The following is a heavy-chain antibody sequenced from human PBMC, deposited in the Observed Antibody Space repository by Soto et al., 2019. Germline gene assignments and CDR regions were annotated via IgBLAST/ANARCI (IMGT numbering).Heavy chain of an antibody. Sequence: ASVKVSCKASGYTFTSYDINWVRQATGQGLEWIGWMNPNSGNTGYAQKFQGRVTMTRNTSISTAYMELSSLRSEDTAMYYCARLKVWGSPLLSSHYYYGMDVWGQGTTVTVSS. CDR1: GYTFTSYD. CDR2: MNPNSGNT. J-gene: IGHJ6*02. D-gene: IGHD7-27*01. CDR3: ARLKVWGSPLLSSHYYYGMDV. V-gene: IGHV1-8*01.